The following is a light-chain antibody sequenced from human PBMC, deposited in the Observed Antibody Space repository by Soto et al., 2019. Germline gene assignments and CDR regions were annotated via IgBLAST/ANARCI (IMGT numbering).Light chain of an antibody. CDR3: QKYNNWART. J-gene: IGKJ3*01. V-gene: IGKV3D-15*01. CDR1: QSVSSN. Sequence: EIVMTQSPATLSVSPGERATLSCRASQSVSSNLAWYQQKPGQAPRLLIYGASIRATGIPARFSGSGSGTEFTLTISSLQSEDFAVYYCQKYNNWARTFGPGTKVDIK. CDR2: GAS.